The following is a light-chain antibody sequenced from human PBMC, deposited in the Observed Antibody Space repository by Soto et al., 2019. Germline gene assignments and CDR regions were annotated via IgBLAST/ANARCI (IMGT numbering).Light chain of an antibody. J-gene: IGKJ3*01. CDR2: SAH. Sequence: IVLTQSPGTLSLSPGERATLSCRAIQSFSTLYMTWYQQKPGQAPRLLIYSAHTRAAGIPDRFSGTGSGTDFTLTISRMEPEDFALYYCLHSRDSVSTFGPGTKVDIK. CDR1: QSFSTLY. CDR3: LHSRDSVST. V-gene: IGKV3-20*01.